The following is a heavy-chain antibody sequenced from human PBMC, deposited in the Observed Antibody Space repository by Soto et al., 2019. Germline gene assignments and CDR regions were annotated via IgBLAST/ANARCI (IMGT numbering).Heavy chain of an antibody. V-gene: IGHV3-23*01. CDR2: VGGSGDST. D-gene: IGHD2-15*01. CDR1: GFTFSNYA. Sequence: EVQLLDSWGGLVQPGGSLRLSCAASGFTFSNYAMSWVRQAPGKGLEWVSGVGGSGDSTYYADSVKGRFTISRDNSKDTLYLQMNSLRAEDTAVYYCAKSPLGYCRGGSCYPPHYFDYWGQGTLVTVSS. J-gene: IGHJ4*02. CDR3: AKSPLGYCRGGSCYPPHYFDY.